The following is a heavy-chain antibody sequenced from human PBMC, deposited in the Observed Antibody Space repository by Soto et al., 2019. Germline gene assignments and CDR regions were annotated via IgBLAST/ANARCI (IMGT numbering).Heavy chain of an antibody. D-gene: IGHD2-15*01. J-gene: IGHJ4*02. CDR1: GGSLSTNP. CDR2: TGSGTGPG. CDR3: ARRDSGGFYRAFDA. V-gene: IGHV1-69*06. Sequence: SVKVSCQSSGGSLSTNPISWVRQAPGQGLEWMGGTGSGTGPGNHAQKFQGRLTVTADKSTSTVYMELTNLSSEGTAVYYCARRDSGGFYRAFDAWCQGTLVTVSS.